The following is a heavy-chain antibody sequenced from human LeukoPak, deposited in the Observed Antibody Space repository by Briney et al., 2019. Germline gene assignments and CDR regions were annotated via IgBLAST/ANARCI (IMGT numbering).Heavy chain of an antibody. Sequence: GGSLRLSCAVSGFTFSTCAMSWVRQAPGKGLEWVSGISGTTSGTYYADSVKGRFTISRDNAKNTLYLQMNSLRAEDTAVYYCARDLVAERDYWGQGTLVTVSS. D-gene: IGHD5-12*01. CDR2: ISGTTSGT. CDR3: ARDLVAERDY. V-gene: IGHV3-23*01. J-gene: IGHJ4*02. CDR1: GFTFSTCA.